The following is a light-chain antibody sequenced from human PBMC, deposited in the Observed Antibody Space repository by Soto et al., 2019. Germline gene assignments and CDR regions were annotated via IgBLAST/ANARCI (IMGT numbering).Light chain of an antibody. CDR2: EVS. V-gene: IGLV2-14*01. CDR1: NSDVGGYDY. CDR3: SSYTRSTTLGV. Sequence: QSALTQPASVSGSPGQSITISCTGTNSDVGGYDYVSWYQQHPGKAPKLMIYEVSHRPSGVSNRFSGSRSGNTASLTISGLQAEDEADYYCSSYTRSTTLGVFGGGTQLTV. J-gene: IGLJ3*02.